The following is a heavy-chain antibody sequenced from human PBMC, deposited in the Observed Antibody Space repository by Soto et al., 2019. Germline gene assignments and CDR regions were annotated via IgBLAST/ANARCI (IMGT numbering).Heavy chain of an antibody. Sequence: SVKVSCKASGGTFSSYAISWVRQAPGQGLEWMGGIIPIFGTANYAQKFQGRVTITADKSTSTAYMELSSLRSEDTAVYYCARANSDTAMVSAFDIWGQGTMVTVSS. D-gene: IGHD5-18*01. CDR1: GGTFSSYA. CDR3: ARANSDTAMVSAFDI. J-gene: IGHJ3*02. V-gene: IGHV1-69*06. CDR2: IIPIFGTA.